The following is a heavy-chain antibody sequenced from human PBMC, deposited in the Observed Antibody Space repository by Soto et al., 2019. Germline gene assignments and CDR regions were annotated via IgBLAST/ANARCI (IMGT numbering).Heavy chain of an antibody. CDR2: ISYDGSNK. CDR3: AKVRANWRSYYYYGMDV. J-gene: IGHJ6*02. D-gene: IGHD1-1*01. CDR1: GFTFSSYG. V-gene: IGHV3-30*18. Sequence: QVQLVESGGGVVQPGRSLRLSCAASGFTFSSYGMHWVRQAPGKGLEWVAVISYDGSNKYYADSVKGRFTISRDNSKNTLYLQMNSLRAEDTAVYYCAKVRANWRSYYYYGMDVWGQGTTVTVSS.